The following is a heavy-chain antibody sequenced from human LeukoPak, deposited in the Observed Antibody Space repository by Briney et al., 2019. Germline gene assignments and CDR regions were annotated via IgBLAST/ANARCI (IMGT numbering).Heavy chain of an antibody. Sequence: ASVKLSCKVSGYTLTELSMHWVRQAPGKGLEWMGGFDPEDGETIYAQKFQGRVTMTEDTSTDTAYMELSSLRSEDTAVYYCATDRYCSSTSCYAGRGYWFDPWGQGTLVTVSA. CDR2: FDPEDGET. CDR1: GYTLTELS. D-gene: IGHD2-2*01. J-gene: IGHJ5*02. V-gene: IGHV1-24*01. CDR3: ATDRYCSSTSCYAGRGYWFDP.